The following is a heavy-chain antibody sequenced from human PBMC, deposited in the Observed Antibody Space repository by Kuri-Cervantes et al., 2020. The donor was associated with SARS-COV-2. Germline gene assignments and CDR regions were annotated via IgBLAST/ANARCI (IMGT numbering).Heavy chain of an antibody. Sequence: ASVKVSCKASGYTFTAYYIHWVRQAPGQGLEWMGWINPNTGGTDYPQKFQGRVTMTRDTSISTAYMELSRLRSDDTAVYYCAREGSRSSSHPVYYWGQGTLVTVSS. CDR3: AREGSRSSSHPVYY. D-gene: IGHD6-6*01. J-gene: IGHJ4*02. CDR2: INPNTGGT. V-gene: IGHV1-2*02. CDR1: GYTFTAYY.